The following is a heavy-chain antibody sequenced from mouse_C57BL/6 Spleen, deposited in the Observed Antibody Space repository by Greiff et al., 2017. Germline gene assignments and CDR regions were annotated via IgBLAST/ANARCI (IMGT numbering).Heavy chain of an antibody. D-gene: IGHD1-1*01. CDR1: GFSLSTFGMG. Sequence: QVTLKVSGPGILQPSQTLSLTCSFSGFSLSTFGMGVGWIRQPSGKGLEWLAHIWWDDDKYYNPALKSRLTISKDTSKNQVFLKIANVDTADTATYYCARDTTVVARNYYAMDYWGQGTSVTVSS. J-gene: IGHJ4*01. CDR3: ARDTTVVARNYYAMDY. CDR2: IWWDDDK. V-gene: IGHV8-8*01.